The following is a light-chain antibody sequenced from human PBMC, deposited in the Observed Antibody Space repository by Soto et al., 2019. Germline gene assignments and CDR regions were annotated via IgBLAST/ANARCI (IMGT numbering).Light chain of an antibody. Sequence: EIVLTQSPGTLSLSPGERATLSCRASQSVNSRYLAWYQQKFGQAPRLLIYDGSSRPTGIPDRFSGSGSGTDFTLTISRLEPEDFAVYYCQQYGSSPPVYTFGQGTKLEIK. V-gene: IGKV3-20*01. CDR2: DGS. CDR3: QQYGSSPPVYT. CDR1: QSVNSRY. J-gene: IGKJ2*01.